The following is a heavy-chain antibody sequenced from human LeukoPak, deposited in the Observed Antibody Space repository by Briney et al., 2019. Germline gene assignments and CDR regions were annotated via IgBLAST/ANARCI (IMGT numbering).Heavy chain of an antibody. CDR3: ARGSTYYDSSGQVPFDY. J-gene: IGHJ4*02. Sequence: QPGGSLRLSCAASGFTFSTYWMSWVRQAPGKGLEWVANIKQDGSEKYYVDSVKGRFTISRDNAKNSLYLQMNSLRAEDTAVYYCARGSTYYDSSGQVPFDYWGQGTLVTVSS. D-gene: IGHD3-22*01. V-gene: IGHV3-7*01. CDR1: GFTFSTYW. CDR2: IKQDGSEK.